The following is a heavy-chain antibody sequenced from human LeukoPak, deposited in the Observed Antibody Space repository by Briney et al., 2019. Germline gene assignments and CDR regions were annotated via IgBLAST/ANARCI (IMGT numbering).Heavy chain of an antibody. V-gene: IGHV4-59*01. CDR1: GGSISSYY. CDR3: ARERGPIDY. D-gene: IGHD3/OR15-3a*01. J-gene: IGHJ4*02. CDR2: IYYSGST. Sequence: SETLSLTCTLSGGSISSYYWSWIRQPPGKGLEWIGYIYYSGSTNYNPSLKSRVTISVDTSKNQFSLKLSSVTAADTAVYYCARERGPIDYWGQGTLVSVSS.